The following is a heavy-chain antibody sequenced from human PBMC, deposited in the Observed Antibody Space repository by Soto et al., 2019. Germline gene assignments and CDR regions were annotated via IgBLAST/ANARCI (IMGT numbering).Heavy chain of an antibody. J-gene: IGHJ6*03. CDR1: GGSFSGYY. CDR3: ARTTVNRYYYYYYMDV. Sequence: PSETLSLTCAVYGGSFSGYYWSWIRQPPVKGLEWIGEINHSGSTNYNPSLKSRVTISVDTSKNQFSLKLSSVTAADTAVYYCARTTVNRYYYYYYMDVWGKGTTVTVSS. CDR2: INHSGST. V-gene: IGHV4-34*01. D-gene: IGHD4-4*01.